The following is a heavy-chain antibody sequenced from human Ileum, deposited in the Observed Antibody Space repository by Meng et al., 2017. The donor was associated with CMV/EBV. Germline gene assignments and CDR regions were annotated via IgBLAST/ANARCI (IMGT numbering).Heavy chain of an antibody. CDR3: ARENWVYDY. Sequence: QMQRVRSGTERKKPGASVKLSCKASGYIFTGYYMHWVRQAPGQGLEWVGCINLNSGVIDFAQKFQGRITLTRDTSITTAYMELTRLIYDDTAVYYCARENWVYDYWGQGTLVTVSS. D-gene: IGHD7-27*01. V-gene: IGHV1-2*02. J-gene: IGHJ4*02. CDR1: GYIFTGYY. CDR2: INLNSGVI.